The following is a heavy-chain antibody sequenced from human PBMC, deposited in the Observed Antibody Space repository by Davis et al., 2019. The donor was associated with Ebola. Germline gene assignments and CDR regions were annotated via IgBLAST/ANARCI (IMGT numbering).Heavy chain of an antibody. J-gene: IGHJ4*02. Sequence: GESLKISCAASGFSFSSYWMSWVRQAPGKGLEWVSVIYNGGSTYYADSVKGRFTISRDNSKNTLYLQMNSLGVEDTAVYYCARTHCSGGSCYLDYWGQGTLVTVSS. V-gene: IGHV3-53*01. CDR2: IYNGGST. D-gene: IGHD2-15*01. CDR3: ARTHCSGGSCYLDY. CDR1: GFSFSSYW.